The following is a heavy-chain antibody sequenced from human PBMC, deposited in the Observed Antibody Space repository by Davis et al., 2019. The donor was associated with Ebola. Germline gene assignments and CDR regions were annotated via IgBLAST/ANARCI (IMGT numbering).Heavy chain of an antibody. CDR1: GYSISSGYY. J-gene: IGHJ4*02. V-gene: IGHV4-38-2*02. CDR2: MYHSGST. D-gene: IGHD3-3*01. Sequence: MPSETLSLTCTVSGYSISSGYYWAWIRQPPGKGLEWIGSMYHSGSTDYNPSLKSRVTISVDTSKNQFSLKLSSVTAADTAVYYCARGFWRDPPDYWGQGTLVTVSS. CDR3: ARGFWRDPPDY.